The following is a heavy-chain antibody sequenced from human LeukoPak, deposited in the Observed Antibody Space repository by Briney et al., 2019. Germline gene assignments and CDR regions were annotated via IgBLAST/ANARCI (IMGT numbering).Heavy chain of an antibody. CDR3: ARDGLGQQLAFDL. CDR2: INPSGGST. J-gene: IGHJ2*01. Sequence: ASVKVSCKASGYTFTSYYMRWVRQAPGQGLEWMGIINPSGGSTSYAQKFQGRVTMTRDTSTSTVSMELSSLRSEDTAVYYCARDGLGQQLAFDLWGRGTLVTVSS. D-gene: IGHD6-13*01. CDR1: GYTFTSYY. V-gene: IGHV1-46*01.